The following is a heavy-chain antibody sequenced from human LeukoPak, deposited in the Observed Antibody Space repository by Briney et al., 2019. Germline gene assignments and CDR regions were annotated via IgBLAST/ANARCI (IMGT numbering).Heavy chain of an antibody. Sequence: GGSLRLSCAASGFTFSTYWMTWVRQAPGKGLEWVANIKQDGSEKYYVDSVKGRFTISRDNAKNSLYLQMNSLRAEDTAVYYCARVQGVDSNSCYYFDYWGQGTLVTVSS. V-gene: IGHV3-7*01. CDR3: ARVQGVDSNSCYYFDY. CDR2: IKQDGSEK. D-gene: IGHD6-13*01. CDR1: GFTFSTYW. J-gene: IGHJ4*02.